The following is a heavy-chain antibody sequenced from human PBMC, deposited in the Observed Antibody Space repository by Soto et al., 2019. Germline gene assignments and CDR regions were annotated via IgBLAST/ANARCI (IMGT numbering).Heavy chain of an antibody. V-gene: IGHV4-31*03. D-gene: IGHD2-15*01. CDR1: GGSISSGGYY. J-gene: IGHJ4*02. CDR2: IYYSGST. Sequence: SETLSLTCTVSGGSISSGGYYWSWIRQHPGKGLEWIGYIYYSGSTYYNPSLKSRVTISVDTSKNQFSLKLSSVTAADTAVYYCARSIGYGPKGYCSGGSCLIFDYWGQGTLVTVSS. CDR3: ARSIGYGPKGYCSGGSCLIFDY.